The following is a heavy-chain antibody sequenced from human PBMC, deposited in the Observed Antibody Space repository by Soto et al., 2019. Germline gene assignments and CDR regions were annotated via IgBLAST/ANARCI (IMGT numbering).Heavy chain of an antibody. J-gene: IGHJ5*02. Sequence: SETLSLTCTVSGGSISSGGYYWSWIRQHPGKGLEWIGYIYYSGSTYYNPSLKSRVTISVDTSKNQFSLKLSSVTAADTAVNYCARDDSAGNWFDPWGQGTLVTVSS. CDR3: ARDDSAGNWFDP. D-gene: IGHD6-13*01. CDR2: IYYSGST. CDR1: GGSISSGGYY. V-gene: IGHV4-31*03.